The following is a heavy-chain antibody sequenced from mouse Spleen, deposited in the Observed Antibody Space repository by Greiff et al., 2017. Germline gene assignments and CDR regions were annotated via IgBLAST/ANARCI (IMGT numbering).Heavy chain of an antibody. CDR3: ARDGYPAFDY. D-gene: IGHD5-1-1*01. Sequence: LQQSEGGLVQPGSSMKLSCTASGFTFSDYYMAWVRQVPEKGLEWVANINYDGSSTYYLDSLKSRFIISRDNAKNILYLQMSSLKSEDTATYYCARDGYPAFDYWGQGTTLTVSS. V-gene: IGHV5-16*01. J-gene: IGHJ2*01. CDR1: GFTFSDYY. CDR2: INYDGSST.